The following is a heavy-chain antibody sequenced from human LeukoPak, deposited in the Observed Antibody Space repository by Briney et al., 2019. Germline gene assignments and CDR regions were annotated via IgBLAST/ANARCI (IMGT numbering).Heavy chain of an antibody. Sequence: GGSLRLSCAASGLTFDDYAMHWVRQAAGKGLEWVSGISWNSGSIGYADSVKGRFTISRDNAKNSLYLQMNSLRAEDTGLYYCARGAGSYYYTTYFDYWGQGTLVTVSS. CDR1: GLTFDDYA. V-gene: IGHV3-9*01. CDR2: ISWNSGSI. D-gene: IGHD3-10*01. CDR3: ARGAGSYYYTTYFDY. J-gene: IGHJ4*02.